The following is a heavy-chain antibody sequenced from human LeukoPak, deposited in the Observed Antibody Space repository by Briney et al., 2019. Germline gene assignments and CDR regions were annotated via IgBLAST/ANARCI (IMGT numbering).Heavy chain of an antibody. J-gene: IGHJ4*02. V-gene: IGHV3-21*01. CDR1: GFTFSSYS. D-gene: IGHD5-12*01. CDR2: ISSSSSYI. CDR3: ARVIGGYGDY. Sequence: PGGSLRLSCAASGFTFSSYSMNWDRQAPGKGLEWVSSISSSSSYIYYADSVKGRFTISRDNAKNSLYLQMNSLRAEDTAVYYCARVIGGYGDYWGQGTLVTVSS.